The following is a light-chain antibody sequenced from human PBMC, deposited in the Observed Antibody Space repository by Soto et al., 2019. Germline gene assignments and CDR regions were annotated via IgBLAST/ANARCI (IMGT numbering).Light chain of an antibody. V-gene: IGLV2-14*03. J-gene: IGLJ2*01. CDR1: SSDVGGYNL. Sequence: QSALTQPASVSGSPGQSITISCTGTSSDVGGYNLVSWHQHHPGKAPKLLIYDVNNRPSGVSRRFSGAKSGNTASLTISGLQAEDDAYYYCCSYTDNSYCIFGGGTKLTVL. CDR3: CSYTDNSYCI. CDR2: DVN.